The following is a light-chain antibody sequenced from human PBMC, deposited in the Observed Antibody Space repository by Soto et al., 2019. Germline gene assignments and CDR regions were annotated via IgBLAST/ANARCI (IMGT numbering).Light chain of an antibody. CDR3: QQYGSLPRT. CDR1: QSVSSSY. CDR2: VAS. J-gene: IGKJ1*01. Sequence: EIVLTQSPGTLSLSPGERATLSCRASQSVSSSYLAWYQQKPGQAPRLLIYVASSRATGIPDRFSGSGSGTDFSLTISRLEPEDFAVYYCQQYGSLPRTFGQGTKVEIK. V-gene: IGKV3-20*01.